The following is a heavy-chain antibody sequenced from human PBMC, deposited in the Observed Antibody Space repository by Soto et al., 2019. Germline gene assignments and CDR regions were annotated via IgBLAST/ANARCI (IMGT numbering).Heavy chain of an antibody. J-gene: IGHJ6*02. CDR2: IYWDDDK. CDR1: GFSLSTSGVG. Sequence: QITLKESGPTLVKPTQTLTLTCTFSGFSLSTSGVGVGWIRQPPGKALEWLALIYWDDDKRYSPSLKSRLTITKDTSKNQVVLTMTNMDPVDTATYYCAHTHVYGDYYVSIYYYYGMDVWCQGTTVTVSS. D-gene: IGHD4-17*01. V-gene: IGHV2-5*02. CDR3: AHTHVYGDYYVSIYYYYGMDV.